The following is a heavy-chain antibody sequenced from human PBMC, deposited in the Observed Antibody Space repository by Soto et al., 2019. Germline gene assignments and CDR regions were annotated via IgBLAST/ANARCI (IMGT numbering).Heavy chain of an antibody. CDR2: IYYSGST. V-gene: IGHV4-59*01. Sequence: SETLSLTCTVSGGSISSYYWSWIRQPPGKGLEWIGYIYYSGSTNYNPSLKSRVTISVDTSKNQFSLKLSSVTAADTAVYYCARASTVSAGWGSYSYYFDYWGQGTLVPVSS. CDR3: ARASTVSAGWGSYSYYFDY. D-gene: IGHD3-16*02. J-gene: IGHJ4*02. CDR1: GGSISSYY.